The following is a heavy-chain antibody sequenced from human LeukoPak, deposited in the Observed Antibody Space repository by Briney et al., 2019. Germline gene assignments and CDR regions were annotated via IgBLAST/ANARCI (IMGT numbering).Heavy chain of an antibody. CDR2: ISYDGSNK. Sequence: GGSLRLSCAASGFTFSSYGMHWVRQAPGKGLEWVAVISYDGSNKYYADSVKGRFTISRDNSKNTLYLQMNSLRAEDTAVYYCATWPEWFPPDYWGQGTLVTVSS. V-gene: IGHV3-30*03. CDR1: GFTFSSYG. D-gene: IGHD3-3*01. J-gene: IGHJ4*02. CDR3: ATWPEWFPPDY.